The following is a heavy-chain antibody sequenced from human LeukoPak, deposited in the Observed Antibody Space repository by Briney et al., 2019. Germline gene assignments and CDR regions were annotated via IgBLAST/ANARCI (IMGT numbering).Heavy chain of an antibody. Sequence: SETLSLTCAVSGGSISSGGYSWSWIRQPPGKGLEWIGYIYHSGSTYYNPSLKSRVTISVDRSKNQFSLKLSSVTAADTAVYYCSGLLPPISYYYYYGMDVWGQGTTVTVSS. J-gene: IGHJ6*02. D-gene: IGHD1-26*01. CDR3: SGLLPPISYYYYYGMDV. V-gene: IGHV4-30-2*01. CDR1: GGSISSGGYS. CDR2: IYHSGST.